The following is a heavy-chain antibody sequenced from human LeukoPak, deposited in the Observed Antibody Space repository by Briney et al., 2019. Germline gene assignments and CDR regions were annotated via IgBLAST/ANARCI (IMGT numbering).Heavy chain of an antibody. Sequence: GASVKVSCKASGGTFSSYAISWVRQAPGQGLEWMGGIIPIFGTANYAQKFQGRVTITADESTSTAYMELSSLRSEDTAVYYCARGDGCSGGSCYSEGNPFDPWGQGTLVTVSS. V-gene: IGHV1-69*13. D-gene: IGHD2-15*01. CDR1: GGTFSSYA. CDR2: IIPIFGTA. CDR3: ARGDGCSGGSCYSEGNPFDP. J-gene: IGHJ5*02.